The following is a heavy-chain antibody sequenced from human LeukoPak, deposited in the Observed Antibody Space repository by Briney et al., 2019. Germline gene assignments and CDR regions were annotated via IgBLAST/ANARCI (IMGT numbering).Heavy chain of an antibody. J-gene: IGHJ4*02. D-gene: IGHD1-26*01. CDR2: IYYSGST. Sequence: PSETLSLTCTVSGGSISSYYWSWIRQPLGKGLEWIGYIYYSGSTNYNPSLKSRVTISVDTSKNQFSLKLSSVTAADTAVYYCARDGGSYWRGIDYWGQGTLVTVSS. CDR1: GGSISSYY. V-gene: IGHV4-59*01. CDR3: ARDGGSYWRGIDY.